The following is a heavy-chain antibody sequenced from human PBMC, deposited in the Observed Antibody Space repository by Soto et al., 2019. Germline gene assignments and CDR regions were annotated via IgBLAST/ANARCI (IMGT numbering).Heavy chain of an antibody. D-gene: IGHD3-3*01. CDR2: IYHSGST. Sequence: SETLSLTCAVSGDSITSSNWWNWVRQSPGKGLEWIGEIYHSGSTKYNPSLGSRVTISLDRSKNQFSLELSSVTAADTAVYYCAAREDLWSGPIARYWGQGTLVTVSS. J-gene: IGHJ4*02. CDR3: AAREDLWSGPIARY. V-gene: IGHV4-4*02. CDR1: GDSITSSNW.